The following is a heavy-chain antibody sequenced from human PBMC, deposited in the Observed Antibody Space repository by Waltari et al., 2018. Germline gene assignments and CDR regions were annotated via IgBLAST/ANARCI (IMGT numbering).Heavy chain of an antibody. CDR3: ARDAYCGGDCYSADAFDI. Sequence: QVQLQESGPGLVKPSQTLSLTCTVSGGSISSGGYYWSWIRQHPGKGLEWIGYINYSGRTNSNPALKSRVTISVDTSKNQFSLKRSSVTAADTAVYYCARDAYCGGDCYSADAFDIWGQGTMVTVSS. V-gene: IGHV4-31*03. J-gene: IGHJ3*02. CDR1: GGSISSGGYY. D-gene: IGHD2-21*01. CDR2: INYSGRT.